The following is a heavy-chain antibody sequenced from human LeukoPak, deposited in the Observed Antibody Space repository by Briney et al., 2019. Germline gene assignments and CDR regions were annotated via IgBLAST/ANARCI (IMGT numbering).Heavy chain of an antibody. D-gene: IGHD2-2*01. CDR1: GFTFDDYA. CDR3: AKGGWHTGIVVVPADTFDY. J-gene: IGHJ4*02. V-gene: IGHV3-9*01. Sequence: GRSLRLSCAVSGFTFDDYAMHWVRQAPGKGLEWVSGISWNSGTKDYADSVKGRFTISRENAKNSLYLQMNSLRAEDTALYYWAKGGWHTGIVVVPADTFDYWGQGNLVTVSS. CDR2: ISWNSGTK.